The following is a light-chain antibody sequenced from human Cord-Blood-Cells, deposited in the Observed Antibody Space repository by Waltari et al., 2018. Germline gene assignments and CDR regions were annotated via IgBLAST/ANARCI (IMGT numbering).Light chain of an antibody. J-gene: IGKJ1*01. CDR2: AAS. CDR3: QQSYSTPRT. CDR1: QSIRSY. Sequence: DIQMTQSPSSLSASVGARVTITCRASQSIRSYLNWYQQKPGKAPKLLTYAASSLQSGVPSRFSGSGSGTDFTLTISSLQPEDFATYYCQQSYSTPRTFGQGSEVEIK. V-gene: IGKV1-39*01.